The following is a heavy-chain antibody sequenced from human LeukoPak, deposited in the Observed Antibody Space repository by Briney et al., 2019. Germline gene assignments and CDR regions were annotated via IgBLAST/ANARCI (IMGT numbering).Heavy chain of an antibody. Sequence: ASVKVSCKASGYTFTSYYMHWVRQAPGQGLEWMGIINPSGGSTSCAQKFQGRVTMTRDTSTSTVYMELSSLRSEDTAVYYCARDYSGAAPFDYWGQGTLVTVSS. CDR3: ARDYSGAAPFDY. J-gene: IGHJ4*02. CDR1: GYTFTSYY. V-gene: IGHV1-46*01. D-gene: IGHD4-17*01. CDR2: INPSGGST.